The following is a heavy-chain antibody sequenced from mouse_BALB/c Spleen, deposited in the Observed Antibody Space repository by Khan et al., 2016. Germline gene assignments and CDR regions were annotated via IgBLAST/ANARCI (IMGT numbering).Heavy chain of an antibody. V-gene: IGHV1-4*01. CDR3: ARYSTTVVAPLDY. CDR1: GYSFTSYT. D-gene: IGHD1-1*01. J-gene: IGHJ2*01. Sequence: QVRLQQSGAELARPGASVKMSCKASGYSFTSYTMHWVKQRPGQGLEWLGFINPSSSYTNYNQNFKDKATLTADKSSSTAYMQLSSLTSEDSAVYFCARYSTTVVAPLDYWGQDTTLTVSS. CDR2: INPSSSYT.